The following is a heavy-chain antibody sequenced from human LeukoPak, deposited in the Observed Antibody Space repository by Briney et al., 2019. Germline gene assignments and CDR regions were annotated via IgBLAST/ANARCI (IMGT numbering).Heavy chain of an antibody. V-gene: IGHV1-24*01. Sequence: ASVKVSCKVSGYTLTELSMHWVRQAPGKGLEWMGGFDPEDGETIYAQKSQGRVTMTEDTSTDTAYMELSSLRSEDTAVYYCATLAVVIAINWFDPWGQGTLVTVSS. CDR3: ATLAVVIAINWFDP. D-gene: IGHD2-21*01. CDR1: GYTLTELS. CDR2: FDPEDGET. J-gene: IGHJ5*02.